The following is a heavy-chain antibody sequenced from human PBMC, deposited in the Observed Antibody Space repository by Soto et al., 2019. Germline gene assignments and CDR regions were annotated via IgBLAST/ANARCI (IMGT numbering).Heavy chain of an antibody. D-gene: IGHD2-15*01. CDR1: GFTFSSYG. CDR3: ARSRVVVAAIDY. Sequence: GGSLRLSCAASGFTFSSYGMHWVRQAPGKGLEWVAVIWYDGSNKYYADSVKGRFTISRDNSKNTLYLQMNSLRAEDTAVYYCARSRVVVAAIDYWGQGTLVTVSS. V-gene: IGHV3-33*01. J-gene: IGHJ4*02. CDR2: IWYDGSNK.